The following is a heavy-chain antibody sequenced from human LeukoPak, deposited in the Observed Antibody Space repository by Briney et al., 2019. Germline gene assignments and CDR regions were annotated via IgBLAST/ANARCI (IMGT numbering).Heavy chain of an antibody. CDR3: ARDPWEGCSGGKCYGAFDM. V-gene: IGHV3-7*01. J-gene: IGHJ3*02. D-gene: IGHD2-15*01. Sequence: GGSLRLSCAASGFTFSDYWMTWVRQAPGRGLEWVANIKQDGSQKQYVDSVRGRFTISRENAKHSPYLQMNSLRAEDTAVYYCARDPWEGCSGGKCYGAFDMWGQGTMVIVSS. CDR1: GFTFSDYW. CDR2: IKQDGSQK.